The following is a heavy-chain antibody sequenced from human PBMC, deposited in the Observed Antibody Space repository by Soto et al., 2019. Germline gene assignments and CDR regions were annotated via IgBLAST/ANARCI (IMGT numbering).Heavy chain of an antibody. Sequence: GGSLRLSCAASGFTFSSYAMHWVRQAPGKGLEWVAVISYDGSNKYYADSVKGRFTISRDNSKNTLYLRMNSLRAEDTAVYYCARSYQLLNWFDPWGQGTPVTVSS. D-gene: IGHD2-2*01. J-gene: IGHJ5*02. CDR2: ISYDGSNK. CDR1: GFTFSSYA. CDR3: ARSYQLLNWFDP. V-gene: IGHV3-30-3*01.